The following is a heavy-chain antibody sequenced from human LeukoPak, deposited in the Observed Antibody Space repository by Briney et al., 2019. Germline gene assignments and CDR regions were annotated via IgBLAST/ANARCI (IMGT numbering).Heavy chain of an antibody. Sequence: SETLSLTCTVYGGSISSYYWSWIRQPPGKVLEWIGYIYYSGSTNYNPSLKSRVTISVDTSKNQFSLKLSSVTAADTAVYYCARDLYGDYPRGYYGMDVWGKGTTVTVSS. D-gene: IGHD4-17*01. CDR2: IYYSGST. J-gene: IGHJ6*04. CDR3: ARDLYGDYPRGYYGMDV. V-gene: IGHV4-59*01. CDR1: GGSISSYY.